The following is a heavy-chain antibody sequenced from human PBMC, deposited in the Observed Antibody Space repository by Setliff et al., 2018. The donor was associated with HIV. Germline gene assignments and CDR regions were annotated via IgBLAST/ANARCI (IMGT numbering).Heavy chain of an antibody. V-gene: IGHV1-46*01. CDR1: GYTFTSYY. CDR3: ARVPILRYASPVDI. J-gene: IGHJ4*02. D-gene: IGHD3-9*01. CDR2: INPSGGST. Sequence: GASVKVSCKASGYTFTSYYIHWVRQAPGQGLEWMGEINPSGGSTSYSEKFRGRATMTRDTSRSTVYMELSSLRFDDTAVYYCARVPILRYASPVDIWGQGMLVTVSS.